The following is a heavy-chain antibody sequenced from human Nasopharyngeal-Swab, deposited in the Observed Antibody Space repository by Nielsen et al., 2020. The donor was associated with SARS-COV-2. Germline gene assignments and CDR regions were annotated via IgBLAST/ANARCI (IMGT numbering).Heavy chain of an antibody. J-gene: IGHJ5*02. Sequence: WIRQPPGKGLEWIGYMSYSGSTNYNPSLKSRVTISLDTSKNQFSLKLNSVTAADTAVYYCARERTDGYNVSFDPYNWFDPWGQGTLVTVSS. CDR3: ARERTDGYNVSFDPYNWFDP. CDR2: MSYSGST. V-gene: IGHV4-59*01. D-gene: IGHD5-24*01.